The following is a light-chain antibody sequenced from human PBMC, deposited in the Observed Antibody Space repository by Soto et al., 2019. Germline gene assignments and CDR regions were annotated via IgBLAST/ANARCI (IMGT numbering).Light chain of an antibody. V-gene: IGKV3-15*01. CDR2: GAS. CDR1: QSVSNN. J-gene: IGKJ5*01. Sequence: EIVLTQSPGTLSLSPGERATLSCRASQSVSNNYLAWYQQQPGQPPRLLFFGASTRATGVPARFSGSGSGTEFTLTINSLQSEDFAVYYCQQFDNWPPAWPFGQGTRLEI. CDR3: QQFDNWPPAWP.